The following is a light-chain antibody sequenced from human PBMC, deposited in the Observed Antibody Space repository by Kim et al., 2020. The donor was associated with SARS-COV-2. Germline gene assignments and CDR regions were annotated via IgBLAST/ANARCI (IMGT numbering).Light chain of an antibody. CDR3: YSYAGYYNWV. CDR1: SRDVGHYDY. J-gene: IGLJ3*02. CDR2: DVN. V-gene: IGLV2-11*01. Sequence: GQSVTLSCTGTSRDVGHYDYVSWYQHHPGKAPRLLLFDVNKRPSGVPDRFSGSKSGNTASLTISSLQADDEADFYCYSYAGYYNWVFGGGTQLTVL.